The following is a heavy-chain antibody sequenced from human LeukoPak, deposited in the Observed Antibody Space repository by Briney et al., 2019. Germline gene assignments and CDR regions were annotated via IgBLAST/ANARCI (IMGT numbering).Heavy chain of an antibody. CDR3: AGKGTYYYDSSGYDDAFDI. J-gene: IGHJ3*02. Sequence: PSETLSLTCAVSGGSISSGGYSWSWIRQPPGKGLEWIGYIYHSGSTYNPSLKSRVTISVDRSKNQFSLKLSSVTAADTAVYYCAGKGTYYYDSSGYDDAFDIWGQGTMVTVSS. D-gene: IGHD3-22*01. CDR1: GGSISSGGYS. CDR2: IYHSGST. V-gene: IGHV4-30-2*01.